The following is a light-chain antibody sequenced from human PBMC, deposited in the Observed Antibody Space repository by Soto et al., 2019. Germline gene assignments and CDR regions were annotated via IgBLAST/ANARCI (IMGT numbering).Light chain of an antibody. CDR3: QRYGVSPPNT. CDR2: GAS. V-gene: IGKV3-20*01. J-gene: IGKJ4*01. Sequence: EIVLTQSPGTLSLSPGERATLSCRASQIVSSTYLAWFQQKPGQAPRLLIYGASTRATGIPDRFSGSGSGTDFTLTISGLEPEDFALYYCQRYGVSPPNTFGGGTKVEV. CDR1: QIVSSTY.